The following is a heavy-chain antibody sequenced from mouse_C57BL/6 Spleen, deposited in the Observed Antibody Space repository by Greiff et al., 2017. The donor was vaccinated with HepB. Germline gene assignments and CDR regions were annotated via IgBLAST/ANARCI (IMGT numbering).Heavy chain of an antibody. V-gene: IGHV6-6*01. CDR3: TRPIYYDPYYAMDY. CDR2: IRNKANNHAT. D-gene: IGHD2-4*01. Sequence: EVKLVESGGGLVQPGGSMKLSCAASGFTFSDAWMDWVRQSPEKGLEWVAEIRNKANNHATYYAESVKGRFTISRDDSKSSVYLQMNSLRAEDTGIYYCTRPIYYDPYYAMDYWGQGTSVTVSS. CDR1: GFTFSDAW. J-gene: IGHJ4*01.